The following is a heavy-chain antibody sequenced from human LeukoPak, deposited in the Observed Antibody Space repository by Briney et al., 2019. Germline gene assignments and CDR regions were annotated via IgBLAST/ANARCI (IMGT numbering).Heavy chain of an antibody. CDR3: AIDYGGEKFDY. J-gene: IGHJ4*02. Sequence: ASVKVSCKASGYTFTSYDINWVRQAAGQGLEWMGWMNPNRGNTVYAQKFQGRVTMTRNTSISTAYMELSSLRSEDTAVYYCAIDYGGEKFDYWGQGTLVTVSS. CDR1: GYTFTSYD. CDR2: MNPNRGNT. V-gene: IGHV1-8*01. D-gene: IGHD2-21*01.